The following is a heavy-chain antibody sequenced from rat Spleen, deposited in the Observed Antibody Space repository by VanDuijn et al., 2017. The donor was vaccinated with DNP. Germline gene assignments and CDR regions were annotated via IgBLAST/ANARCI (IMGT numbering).Heavy chain of an antibody. CDR3: ARVGDLHDGGDGDVLDA. V-gene: IGHV5-31*01. CDR1: GFTFNNYW. CDR2: ITTSGDST. Sequence: EVQLVESGGDLVQPGRSLKVSCVVSGFTFNNYWMTWIRQVPGKGLEWVASITTSGDSTYSPDSVKGRFTISRDNAKNTLSLQMNSLRSEDTATYYCARVGDLHDGGDGDVLDAWGQGTSVTVSS. D-gene: IGHD1-12*02. J-gene: IGHJ4*01.